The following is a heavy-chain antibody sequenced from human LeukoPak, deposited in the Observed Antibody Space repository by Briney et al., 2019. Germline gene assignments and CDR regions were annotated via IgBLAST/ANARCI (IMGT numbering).Heavy chain of an antibody. Sequence: EASVKVSCKDSGYTLTELSMHWVRQAPGKGLEWMGGFDPEDGETIYAQKFQGRVTMTTDTSTSTAYMELRSLRSDDTAVYYCARDYGDYGNFDYWGQGTLVTVSS. CDR3: ARDYGDYGNFDY. V-gene: IGHV1-24*01. D-gene: IGHD4-17*01. J-gene: IGHJ4*02. CDR1: GYTLTELS. CDR2: FDPEDGET.